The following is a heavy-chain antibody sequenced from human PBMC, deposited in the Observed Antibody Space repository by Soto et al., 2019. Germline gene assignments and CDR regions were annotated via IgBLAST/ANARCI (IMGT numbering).Heavy chain of an antibody. CDR1: GYTFTSYD. D-gene: IGHD2-2*01. Sequence: ASVKVSCKASGYTFTSYDINWVRQATGQGLEWMGWMNPNSGNTGYAQKFQGRVTMTRNTSISTAYMELSSLRSEDTAVYYCARAACSSTSCYVDYWGQGTLVTVSS. CDR2: MNPNSGNT. J-gene: IGHJ4*02. V-gene: IGHV1-8*01. CDR3: ARAACSSTSCYVDY.